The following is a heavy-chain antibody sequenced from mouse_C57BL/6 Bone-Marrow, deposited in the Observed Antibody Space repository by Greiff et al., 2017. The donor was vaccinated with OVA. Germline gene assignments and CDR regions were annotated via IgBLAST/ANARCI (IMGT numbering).Heavy chain of an antibody. CDR1: GFSLTSYA. D-gene: IGHD1-1*01. J-gene: IGHJ3*01. CDR3: ARSPSYYGSSPWFAY. Sequence: VHLVESGPGLVAPSQSLSITCTVSGFSLTSYAISWVRQPPGKGLEWLGVIWTGGGTNYNSALKSRLSISKDNSKSQVFLKMNSLQTDDTARYYCARSPSYYGSSPWFAYWGQGTLVTVSA. V-gene: IGHV2-9-1*01. CDR2: IWTGGGT.